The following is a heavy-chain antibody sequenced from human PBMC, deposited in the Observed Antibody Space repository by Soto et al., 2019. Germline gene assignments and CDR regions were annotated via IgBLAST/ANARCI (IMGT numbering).Heavy chain of an antibody. CDR3: PRDSSGGYYSAYFDY. CDR1: GGSISGYY. D-gene: IGHD2-21*02. V-gene: IGHV4-59*01. Sequence: PSETLSLTXTVSGGSISGYYWSWIRQPPGKGLEWIGYINYSGSTNYNPSLKRRVTISVDTSKNQISLNLSYVTAEDTAVYYCPRDSSGGYYSAYFDYCGQGTLVTSCS. J-gene: IGHJ4*02. CDR2: INYSGST.